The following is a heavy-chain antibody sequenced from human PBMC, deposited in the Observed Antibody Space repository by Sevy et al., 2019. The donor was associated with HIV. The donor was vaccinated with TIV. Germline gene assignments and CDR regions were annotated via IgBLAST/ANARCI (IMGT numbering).Heavy chain of an antibody. V-gene: IGHV4-59*01. CDR3: ARAARVAVAGIYYFDI. D-gene: IGHD6-19*01. CDR1: GGSIGSYY. J-gene: IGHJ4*02. CDR2: MHYSGST. Sequence: SETLSLTCTVSGGSIGSYYWSWIRQPPGKGLEWIAYMHYSGSTNHNPSLKSGVTVSLDTSKNRVSVQLTSVTAADTAVYSCARAARVAVAGIYYFDIWGQGTLVTVSS.